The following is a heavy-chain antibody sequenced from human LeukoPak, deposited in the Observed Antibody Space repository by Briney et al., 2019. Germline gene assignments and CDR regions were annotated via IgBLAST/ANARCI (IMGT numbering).Heavy chain of an antibody. CDR3: ARSPVRRLGELSLYYFDY. CDR2: IYTSGST. Sequence: SETLSLTCAVYGGSFSGYYWSWIRQPPGKGLEWIGRIYTSGSTNYNPSLKSRVTMSVDTSKNQFSLKLSSVTAADTAVYYCARSPVRRLGELSLYYFDYWGQGTLVTVSS. J-gene: IGHJ4*02. V-gene: IGHV4-59*10. D-gene: IGHD3-16*02. CDR1: GGSFSGYY.